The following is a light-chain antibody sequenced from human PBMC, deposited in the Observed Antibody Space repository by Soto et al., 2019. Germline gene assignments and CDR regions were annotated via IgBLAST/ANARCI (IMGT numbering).Light chain of an antibody. V-gene: IGLV2-11*01. J-gene: IGLJ3*02. CDR1: SSDVGGYNY. CDR3: CSDAGSYTWV. Sequence: QSALTQPRSVSGSPGQSVTISCTGTSSDVGGYNYVSWYQQHPGKAPKLMIYDVSKRPSGVPDRFSGSKSGNTASLTISGVQAEDEADYYCCSDAGSYTWVFGGGTKVTVL. CDR2: DVS.